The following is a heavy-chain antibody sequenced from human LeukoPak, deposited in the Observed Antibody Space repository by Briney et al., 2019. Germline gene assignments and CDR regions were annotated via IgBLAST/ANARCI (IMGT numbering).Heavy chain of an antibody. J-gene: IGHJ4*02. CDR3: ARGYCSGGNCYYFDY. V-gene: IGHV4-34*01. CDR1: GGSFSGYY. CDR2: INHSGSI. Sequence: SDTLSLTCAVCGGSFSGYYWSWIRQPPGKGLEWIGEINHSGSINYNPSLKSRVTISVDTSKNQFSLKLSSVTAADTAVYYCARGYCSGGNCYYFDYWGQGTLVTVSS. D-gene: IGHD2-15*01.